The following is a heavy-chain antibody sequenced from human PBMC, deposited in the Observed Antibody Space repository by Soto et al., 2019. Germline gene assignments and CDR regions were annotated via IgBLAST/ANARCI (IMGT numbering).Heavy chain of an antibody. D-gene: IGHD4-17*01. CDR1: GFSLSTRGMC. V-gene: IGHV2-70*11. CDR3: ARIAVTDTLYGMDV. J-gene: IGHJ6*02. CDR2: IDWDDDK. Sequence: SGPTLVNPTQTLTLTCTFSGFSLSTRGMCVSWIRQPPGKALEWLARIDWDDDKYYSTSLKTRLTISKDTSKNQVVLTMTNMDPGDTATYYCARIAVTDTLYGMDVWGQGTTVTVSS.